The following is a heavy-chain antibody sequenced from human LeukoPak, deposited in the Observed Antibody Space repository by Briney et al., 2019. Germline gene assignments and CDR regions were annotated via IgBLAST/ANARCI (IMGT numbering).Heavy chain of an antibody. J-gene: IGHJ4*02. Sequence: GGSLRLSCAASVFTFSSYEMDWVRQAPGKGLEWVSYISSSGSTIYYADSVKGRFTISRDNAKNSLYLQMNSLRAEDTAVYYCAREGDSSGYYDYWGQGTLVSVSS. D-gene: IGHD3-22*01. CDR3: AREGDSSGYYDY. CDR2: ISSSGSTI. V-gene: IGHV3-48*03. CDR1: VFTFSSYE.